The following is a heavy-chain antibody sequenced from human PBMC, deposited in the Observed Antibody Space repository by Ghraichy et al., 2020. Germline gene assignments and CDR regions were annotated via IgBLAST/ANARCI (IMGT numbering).Heavy chain of an antibody. CDR2: ISSSSSKI. V-gene: IGHV3-48*02. D-gene: IGHD6-6*01. CDR1: GFTFSSYS. Sequence: GGSLRLSCAASGFTFSSYSMNWVRQAPGKGLEWISYISSSSSKIKYADSVKGRSTISRDNAKNSLHLQMNSLRDDDTAVYYCARDEEYGSSAGGNYFDYWGQGTLVTVSS. J-gene: IGHJ4*02. CDR3: ARDEEYGSSAGGNYFDY.